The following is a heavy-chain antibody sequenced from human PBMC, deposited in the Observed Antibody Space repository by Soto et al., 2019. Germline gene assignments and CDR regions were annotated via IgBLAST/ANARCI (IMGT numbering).Heavy chain of an antibody. CDR1: GYTFTGYY. J-gene: IGHJ6*02. Sequence: ASVKVSCKASGYTFTGYYIHWVRQAPGQGLEWMGWINPNSGGTNYAQKFQGRVTMTRDTSISTAYMELSRLRSDDTAVYYCARNYQLLTSYYYGMDVWGQGTRVAV. CDR3: ARNYQLLTSYYYGMDV. CDR2: INPNSGGT. V-gene: IGHV1-2*02. D-gene: IGHD2-2*01.